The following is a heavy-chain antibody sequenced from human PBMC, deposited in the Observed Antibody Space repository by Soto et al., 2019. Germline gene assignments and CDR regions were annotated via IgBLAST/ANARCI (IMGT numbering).Heavy chain of an antibody. CDR3: ARRAGIRQLVRWFDP. CDR1: GYTFTSYD. Sequence: QVQLVQSGAEVKKPGASVKVSCKASGYTFTSYDINWVRQATGQGLEWMGWMNPNSGNTGYAQKFQGRVTMTRNTSISTAYMELSSLKSEDTAMYYCARRAGIRQLVRWFDPWGQGTLVTVSS. D-gene: IGHD6-6*01. J-gene: IGHJ5*02. V-gene: IGHV1-8*01. CDR2: MNPNSGNT.